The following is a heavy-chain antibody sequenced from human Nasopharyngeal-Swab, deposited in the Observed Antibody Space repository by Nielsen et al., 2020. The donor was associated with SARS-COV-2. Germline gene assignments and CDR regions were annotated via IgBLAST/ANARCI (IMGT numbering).Heavy chain of an antibody. J-gene: IGHJ4*02. Sequence: SLKISCAASGFTFDDYAMHWVRQAPGKGLEWVSGITWNSGGIGYADSVKGRFTVSRDNGRNVLYLDMRSLRVEDTAIYYCASDVVGPSGWSLDSWGQGARVTVSS. CDR2: ITWNSGGI. CDR1: GFTFDDYA. V-gene: IGHV3-9*01. CDR3: ASDVVGPSGWSLDS. D-gene: IGHD6-19*01.